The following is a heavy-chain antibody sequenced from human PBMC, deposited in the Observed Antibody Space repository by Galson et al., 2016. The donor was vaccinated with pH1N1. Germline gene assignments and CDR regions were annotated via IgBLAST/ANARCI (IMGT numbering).Heavy chain of an antibody. CDR2: ARSKANSYTT. V-gene: IGHV3-72*01. Sequence: SLRLSCAASGFTFSDYYMDWVCQAPGKGLEWVGRARSKANSYTTEYVASVKGRFSISRDESKESLYLEMNSLKIEDTAMYYCTSDVGSLGLAYWGQGTLVTVSS. J-gene: IGHJ4*02. D-gene: IGHD1-26*01. CDR1: GFTFSDYY. CDR3: TSDVGSLGLAY.